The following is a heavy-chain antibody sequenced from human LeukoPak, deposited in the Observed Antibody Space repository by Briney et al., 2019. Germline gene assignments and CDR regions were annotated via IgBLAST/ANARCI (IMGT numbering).Heavy chain of an antibody. Sequence: PSQTLSLTCAVSGGSISSGGYSWSWIRQPPGKGLEWIGYIYHSGSTYYNPSLKSRVTISVDRSKNQFSLKLSSVSAADTAGDYCARSYYDILTGYINWFYPWGQGTLVTVSS. CDR1: GGSISSGGYS. V-gene: IGHV4-30-2*01. CDR3: ARSYYDILTGYINWFYP. CDR2: IYHSGST. J-gene: IGHJ5*02. D-gene: IGHD3-9*01.